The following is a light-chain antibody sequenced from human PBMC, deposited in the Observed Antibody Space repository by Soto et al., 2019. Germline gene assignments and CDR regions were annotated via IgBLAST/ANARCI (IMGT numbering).Light chain of an antibody. Sequence: DIPMTQSPSSLSASVGDRVTITCRASQSISSYLNWYQQKPGKAPKLLIYAASSLQSGVPSRFSGSGSGTDFTLTISSLQPEDFATYYWQQSYSTPQTFGQGTKLEIK. J-gene: IGKJ2*01. V-gene: IGKV1-39*01. CDR2: AAS. CDR3: QQSYSTPQT. CDR1: QSISSY.